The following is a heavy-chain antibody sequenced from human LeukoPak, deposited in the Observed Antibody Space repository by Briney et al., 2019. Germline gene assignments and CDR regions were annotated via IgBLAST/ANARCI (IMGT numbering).Heavy chain of an antibody. D-gene: IGHD1-26*01. CDR2: IYYSGST. CDR1: GGSVNSGSYY. Sequence: PSETLSLTGTVSGGSVNSGSYYWNCIRQPPGKGLEWIGYIYYSGSTNYNPSLKSRVTMSVDTSKNQFSLKLSSVTAADTTVYYCARAAYSGSYHSDYWGQGTLVTVSS. V-gene: IGHV4-61*01. CDR3: ARAAYSGSYHSDY. J-gene: IGHJ4*02.